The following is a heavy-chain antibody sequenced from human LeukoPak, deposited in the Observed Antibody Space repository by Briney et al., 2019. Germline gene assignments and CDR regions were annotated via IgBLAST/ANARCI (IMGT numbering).Heavy chain of an antibody. D-gene: IGHD3-9*01. J-gene: IGHJ4*02. CDR1: GYTLTELS. CDR3: ATNHYDILTGYYNVHHFDY. CDR2: FDPEDGET. Sequence: ASVKVSCKVSGYTLTELSMHWVRQAPGKGLEWMGGFDPEDGETIYAQKFQGRVTMTEDTSTDTAYMELSSLRSEDTAVYYCATNHYDILTGYYNVHHFDYWGQGTPVTVSS. V-gene: IGHV1-24*01.